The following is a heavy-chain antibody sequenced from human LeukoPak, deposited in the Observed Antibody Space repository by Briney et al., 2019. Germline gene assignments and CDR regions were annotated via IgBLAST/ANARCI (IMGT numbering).Heavy chain of an antibody. CDR2: IKQDGSEK. J-gene: IGHJ6*03. Sequence: PGGSLRLSCAASGFTFSSYWMSWVRQAPGKGLEWVANIKQDGSEKYYVDSVKGRFTISRDNAKNSLYLQMNSLRAEDTAVYYCAKDRCSNGIGCYYYYMDVWGKGTTVTIPS. CDR3: AKDRCSNGIGCYYYYMDV. CDR1: GFTFSSYW. D-gene: IGHD2-8*01. V-gene: IGHV3-7*01.